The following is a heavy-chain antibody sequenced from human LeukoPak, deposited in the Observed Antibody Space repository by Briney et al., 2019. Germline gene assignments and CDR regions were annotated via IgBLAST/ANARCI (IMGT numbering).Heavy chain of an antibody. V-gene: IGHV3-11*01. Sequence: GGSLRLSCAASGFTFRDYYMNWIRQAPGKGLEWVSYISSSGSTIYYADSVKGRFTISRDNSKNSLYLEMNSLRAEDTAVYYCATDRSPGRGYFPNYFDYWGQGTLVTVSS. D-gene: IGHD3-22*01. CDR2: ISSSGSTI. CDR1: GFTFRDYY. CDR3: ATDRSPGRGYFPNYFDY. J-gene: IGHJ4*02.